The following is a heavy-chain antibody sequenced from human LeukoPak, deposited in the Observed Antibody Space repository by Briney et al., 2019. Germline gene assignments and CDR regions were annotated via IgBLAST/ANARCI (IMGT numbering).Heavy chain of an antibody. J-gene: IGHJ4*02. D-gene: IGHD1-26*01. CDR1: GGSISSSSYY. CDR2: IYYSGST. V-gene: IGHV4-39*07. Sequence: SETLSHTCTVSGGSISSSSYYWGWIRQPPGKGLEWIGSIYYSGSTYYNPSLKSRVTISVDTSKNQFSLKLSSVTAADTAVYYCARGLSWELLRNYYFDYWGQGTLVTVSS. CDR3: ARGLSWELLRNYYFDY.